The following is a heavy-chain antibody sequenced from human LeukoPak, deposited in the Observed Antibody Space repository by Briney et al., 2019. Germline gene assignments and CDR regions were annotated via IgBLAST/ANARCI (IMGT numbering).Heavy chain of an antibody. D-gene: IGHD2-21*02. V-gene: IGHV4-4*02. CDR1: GASFNLNKW. J-gene: IGHJ4*02. CDR2: IHPRGSA. CDR3: ARGGDWKFDY. Sequence: TSGTLSLTCAVSGASFNLNKWWSWVRRPPGKGLEWIGEIHPRGSANYHPSLKSRVTMSVDKSKNQFSVSLSSVTAADTALYYCARGGDWKFDYWGQGILVTVSS.